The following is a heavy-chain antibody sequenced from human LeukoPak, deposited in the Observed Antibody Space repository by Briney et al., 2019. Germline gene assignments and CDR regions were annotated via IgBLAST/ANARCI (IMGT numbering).Heavy chain of an antibody. D-gene: IGHD3-16*01. V-gene: IGHV4-59*01. CDR3: ARTQYDYVWGSYFRSFDI. Sequence: SETLSLTCTVSGGSISSYYWSWIRQPPGKGLEWIGYIYYSGSTNYNPSLKSRVTISVDTSKNQFSLKLSSVTAADTAVYYCARTQYDYVWGSYFRSFDIWGQGTMVTVSS. CDR2: IYYSGST. J-gene: IGHJ3*02. CDR1: GGSISSYY.